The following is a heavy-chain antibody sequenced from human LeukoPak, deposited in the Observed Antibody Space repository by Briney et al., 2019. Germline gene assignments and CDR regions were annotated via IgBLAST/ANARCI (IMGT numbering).Heavy chain of an antibody. V-gene: IGHV4-34*01. CDR2: INHSGST. Sequence: SETLFLTYAVYGGSFSGYYWSWIRQPPGKGLEWIGEINHSGSTNYNPSLKSRVTISVDTSKNQFSLKLSSVTAADTAVYYCARKPRWLRAFDIWGQGTMVTVSS. D-gene: IGHD5-24*01. J-gene: IGHJ3*02. CDR3: ARKPRWLRAFDI. CDR1: GGSFSGYY.